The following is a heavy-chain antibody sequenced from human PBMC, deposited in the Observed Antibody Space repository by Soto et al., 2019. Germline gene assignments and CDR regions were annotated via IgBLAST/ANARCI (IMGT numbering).Heavy chain of an antibody. CDR1: GGSISSGDYY. V-gene: IGHV4-30-4*01. CDR3: ARILVDIVVYGMEV. D-gene: IGHD5-12*01. J-gene: IGHJ6*02. CDR2: IYYSGST. Sequence: QVQLQESGPGLVKPSQTLSLTCTVSGGSISSGDYYWSWIRQPPGKGLEWVGYIYYSGSTYYNPSLKSRVITSVDTSRNQCSLKLSSVTAADTAVYYCARILVDIVVYGMEVWGQGTTVTVSS.